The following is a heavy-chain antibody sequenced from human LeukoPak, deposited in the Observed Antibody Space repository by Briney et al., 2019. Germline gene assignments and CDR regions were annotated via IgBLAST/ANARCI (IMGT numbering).Heavy chain of an antibody. J-gene: IGHJ4*01. CDR1: GFAFSSYA. CDR3: AKDSGYCSSTSCYVLVDY. Sequence: GGTLRLSCAASGFAFSSYAMSWVRQAPGKGLEWVSAISGSGGSTYYADSVKGRFTISRDNSKNTLYLQMDSLRAEDTAVYYCAKDSGYCSSTSCYVLVDYWGHGTLVTVSS. D-gene: IGHD2-2*01. V-gene: IGHV3-23*01. CDR2: ISGSGGST.